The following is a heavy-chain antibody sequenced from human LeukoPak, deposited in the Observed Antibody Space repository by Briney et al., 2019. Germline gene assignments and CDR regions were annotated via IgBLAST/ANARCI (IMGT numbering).Heavy chain of an antibody. CDR2: ISYDGSNK. CDR3: ARGKNSLLNYFDY. J-gene: IGHJ4*02. D-gene: IGHD3-10*01. Sequence: PGGSLRLSGAASGFTFSSYAMHWVRQAPGKGLEGVAVISYDGSNKYYADSVKGRFTISRDNSKNTLYLQMNSLRAEDTAVYYCARGKNSLLNYFDYWGQGTLVTVSS. V-gene: IGHV3-30-3*01. CDR1: GFTFSSYA.